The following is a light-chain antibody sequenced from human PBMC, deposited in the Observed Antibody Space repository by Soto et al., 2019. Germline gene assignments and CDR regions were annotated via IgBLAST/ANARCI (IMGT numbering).Light chain of an antibody. V-gene: IGKV1-39*01. Sequence: QMTQSPSSLFASVGDRVTITCRASQSISSHLNWYQQKVGQTPRLLIYAASTLQSEVPPRFSGSGSGTEFTLTISGLQREDFATYYCRQSHRAPLTFGGGTKIQI. CDR2: AAS. CDR3: RQSHRAPLT. J-gene: IGKJ4*01. CDR1: QSISSH.